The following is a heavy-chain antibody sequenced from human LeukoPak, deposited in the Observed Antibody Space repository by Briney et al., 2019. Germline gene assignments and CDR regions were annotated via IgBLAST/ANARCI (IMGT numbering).Heavy chain of an antibody. CDR2: INHSGST. Sequence: SETLSLTCAVYGGSFSGYYWSWIRQPPGKGLEWIGEINHSGSTNYNPPLKSRVTISVDTSKNQFSLKLSSVTAADTAVYYCAREGDTAMAPGVDYWGQGTLVTVSS. CDR1: GGSFSGYY. CDR3: AREGDTAMAPGVDY. J-gene: IGHJ4*02. D-gene: IGHD5-18*01. V-gene: IGHV4-34*01.